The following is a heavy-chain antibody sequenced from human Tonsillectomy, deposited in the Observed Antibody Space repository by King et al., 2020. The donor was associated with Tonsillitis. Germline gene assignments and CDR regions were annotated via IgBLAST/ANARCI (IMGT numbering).Heavy chain of an antibody. J-gene: IGHJ4*02. CDR2: IWFDGRNR. D-gene: IGHD3-22*01. CDR1: GFTFSSYG. Sequence: VQLVESGGGVVQPGRSLRLSCAASGFTFSSYGMHWVRQAPGKGLEWVAVIWFDGRNRYYADSVKGRFTMSRDNSKNTLYLQMNSLRAEDTAVYYCARDRYDSSGFNYFDYWVQGTLVTVSS. CDR3: ARDRYDSSGFNYFDY. V-gene: IGHV3-33*08.